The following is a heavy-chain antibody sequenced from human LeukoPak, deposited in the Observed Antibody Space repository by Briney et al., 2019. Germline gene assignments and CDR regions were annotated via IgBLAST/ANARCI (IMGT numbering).Heavy chain of an antibody. CDR2: ISGSGGST. CDR3: AKGRSGSYYLEDAFDI. V-gene: IGHV3-23*01. J-gene: IGHJ3*02. CDR1: GFTFSSYA. D-gene: IGHD1-26*01. Sequence: SGGSLRLSCAASGFTFSSYAMSWVRQAPGKGLEWVSAISGSGGSTYYADSVKGRFTISRDNSKNTLYLQMNSLRAEDTAVYFCAKGRSGSYYLEDAFDIWGQGTVVTVSS.